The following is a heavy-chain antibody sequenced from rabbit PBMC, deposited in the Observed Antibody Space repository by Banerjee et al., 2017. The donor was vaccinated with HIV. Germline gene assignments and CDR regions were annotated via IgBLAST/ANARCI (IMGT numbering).Heavy chain of an antibody. D-gene: IGHD4-1*01. J-gene: IGHJ4*01. CDR3: ARDLAGVIGWNFNL. V-gene: IGHV1S47*01. CDR1: GFSFSSSYW. CDR2: IANGDGST. Sequence: QEQLEESGGGLVQPEGSLTLTCTASGFSFSSSYWMSWVRQAPGKGLEWIGCIANGDGSTYYASWAKGRFTISKSTSLNTVDLQMTSLTAADTATYFCARDLAGVIGWNFNLWGPGTLVTVS.